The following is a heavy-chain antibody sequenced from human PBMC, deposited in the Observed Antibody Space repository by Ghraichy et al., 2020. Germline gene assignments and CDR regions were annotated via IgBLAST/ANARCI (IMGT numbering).Heavy chain of an antibody. CDR1: GFTFSSHA. CDR2: ISGSGGST. CDR3: AKDRTGYSSGWYKN. Sequence: LSLTCAASGFTFSSHAMSWVRQAPGKGLEWVSAISGSGGSTYYADSVKGRFTISRDNSKNTLYLQMNSLRAEDTAVYYCAKDRTGYSSGWYKNWGQGTLVTVSS. D-gene: IGHD6-19*01. J-gene: IGHJ4*02. V-gene: IGHV3-23*01.